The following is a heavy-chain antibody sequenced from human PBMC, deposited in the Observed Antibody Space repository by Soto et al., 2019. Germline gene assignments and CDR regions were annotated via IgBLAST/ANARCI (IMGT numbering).Heavy chain of an antibody. D-gene: IGHD3-3*01. CDR3: ARGLSGYYEYFDY. CDR2: ISSSGSTM. CDR1: GFTFSDYY. Sequence: RLSCAASGFTFSDYYMSWIRQAPGKGLEWVSYISSSGSTMYYADSVKGRFTISRDNAKNSLYLQMNSLRAEDTAVYYCARGLSGYYEYFDYWGQGTLVTVSS. V-gene: IGHV3-11*01. J-gene: IGHJ4*02.